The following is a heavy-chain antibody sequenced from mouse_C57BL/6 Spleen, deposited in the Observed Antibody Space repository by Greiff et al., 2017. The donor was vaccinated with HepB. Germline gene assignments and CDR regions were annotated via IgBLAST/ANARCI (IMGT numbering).Heavy chain of an antibody. Sequence: QVQLQQPGAELVKPGASVKLSCKASGYTFTSYWMHWVKQRPGQGLEWIGMIHPNSGSTNYNEKFKSKATLTVDKSTSTAYMQLSSLTSEDSAVYYCERRRIYDDYNGAMNYWGQETSVTVSS. J-gene: IGHJ4*01. CDR2: IHPNSGST. CDR1: GYTFTSYW. V-gene: IGHV1-64*01. CDR3: ERRRIYDDYNGAMNY. D-gene: IGHD2-4*01.